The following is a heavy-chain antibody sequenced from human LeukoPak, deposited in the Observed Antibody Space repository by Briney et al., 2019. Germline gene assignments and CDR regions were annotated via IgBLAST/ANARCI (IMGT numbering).Heavy chain of an antibody. V-gene: IGHV1-8*03. CDR2: MNPNSGNT. Sequence: ASVKVSCKTSGYTFTSYDINWVRQATGQGLEWMGWMNPNSGNTGYAQKFQGRVTITRNTSISTAYMELRSLRSDDTAVYYCARDSAGYYHDVDYWGQGTLVTVSS. J-gene: IGHJ4*02. CDR1: GYTFTSYD. D-gene: IGHD3-9*01. CDR3: ARDSAGYYHDVDY.